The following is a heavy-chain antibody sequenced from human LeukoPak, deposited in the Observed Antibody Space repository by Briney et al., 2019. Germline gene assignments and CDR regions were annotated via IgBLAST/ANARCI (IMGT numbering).Heavy chain of an antibody. Sequence: PSETLSLTCAVSGDSTSSGDYYWGWIRQPPGKGLEWIGYIYYSGSTYYNPSLKSRVTISVDTSKNQFSLKLSSVTAADTAVYYCAREYCSSTSCYESWFDPWGQGTLVTVSS. J-gene: IGHJ5*02. D-gene: IGHD2-2*01. CDR1: GDSTSSGDYY. CDR3: AREYCSSTSCYESWFDP. V-gene: IGHV4-30-4*01. CDR2: IYYSGST.